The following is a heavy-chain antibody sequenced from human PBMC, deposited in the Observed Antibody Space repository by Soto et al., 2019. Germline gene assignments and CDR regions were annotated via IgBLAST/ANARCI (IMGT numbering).Heavy chain of an antibody. Sequence: PSETLSLTCTVSGGSISSGDYYWSWIRRPPGKGLEWIGYMYNSGSTDYNPSLKSRVTISVDTSKNQFSLKLSSVTAADTAVYYCARAPPSTMTRPEYFQHWGQGTLVTVSS. J-gene: IGHJ1*01. V-gene: IGHV4-30-4*01. CDR3: ARAPPSTMTRPEYFQH. CDR2: MYNSGST. D-gene: IGHD4-17*01. CDR1: GGSISSGDYY.